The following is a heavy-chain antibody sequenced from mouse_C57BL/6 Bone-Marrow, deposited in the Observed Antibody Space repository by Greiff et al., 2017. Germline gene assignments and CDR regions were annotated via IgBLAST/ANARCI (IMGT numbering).Heavy chain of an antibody. CDR3: ARWGYYGPLYAMDY. CDR2: IRNKANGYTT. CDR1: GFTFTDYY. V-gene: IGHV7-3*01. J-gene: IGHJ4*01. Sequence: EVMLVESGGGLVQPGGSLSLSCAASGFTFTDYYMSWVRQPPGKALEWLGFIRNKANGYTTEYSASVKGRFTISRYNSQSILYLQMNALRAEDSATYYCARWGYYGPLYAMDYWGQGTSVTVSS. D-gene: IGHD1-1*01.